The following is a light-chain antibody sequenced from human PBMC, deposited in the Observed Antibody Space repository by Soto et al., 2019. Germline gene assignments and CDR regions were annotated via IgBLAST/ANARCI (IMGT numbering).Light chain of an antibody. J-gene: IGLJ1*01. Sequence: QSVLTRPPSVSGAPGQKVTISCTGGSSNIGAGYDVNWYQQLPGTAPKLLISGISDRPSGVPDRFSGSKSGTSASLAITGLQAEDETDYYCQSFDSGLSGYVFGTGTKLTVL. CDR1: SSNIGAGYD. V-gene: IGLV1-40*01. CDR2: GIS. CDR3: QSFDSGLSGYV.